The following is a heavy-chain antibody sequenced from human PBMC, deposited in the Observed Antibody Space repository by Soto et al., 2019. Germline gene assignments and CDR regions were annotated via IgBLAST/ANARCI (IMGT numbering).Heavy chain of an antibody. J-gene: IGHJ3*02. D-gene: IGHD3-10*01. CDR1: GFTFSSYA. CDR2: ISSNGGST. V-gene: IGHV3-64*01. CDR3: ARDLIPRITMVRGRPAGAFDI. Sequence: EVQLVESGGGLVQPGGSLRLSCEASGFTFSSYAMHWVRQAPGKGLEYLSAISSNGGSTYYASSVKGRFTISRDNSKNTLYLQMGSLRAEDMAVYYCARDLIPRITMVRGRPAGAFDIWGQGTMVTVSS.